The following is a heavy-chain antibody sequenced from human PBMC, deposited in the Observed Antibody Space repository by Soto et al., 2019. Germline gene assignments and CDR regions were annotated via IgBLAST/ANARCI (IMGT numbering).Heavy chain of an antibody. Sequence: GGSLRLSGAASGFTFSSYGIHWVRQAPCKGLEWVAVISYDGTNKYYADSVKGRFTISRDNSKNTLYLQMNSLRAEDTAVYYFAKEKWGYDFWSGYYRPYYYYGMDVSGQGTTVTVCS. D-gene: IGHD3-3*01. V-gene: IGHV3-30*18. J-gene: IGHJ6*02. CDR3: AKEKWGYDFWSGYYRPYYYYGMDV. CDR2: ISYDGTNK. CDR1: GFTFSSYG.